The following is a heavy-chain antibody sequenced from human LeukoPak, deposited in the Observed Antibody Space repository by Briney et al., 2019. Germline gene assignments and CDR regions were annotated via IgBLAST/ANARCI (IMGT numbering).Heavy chain of an antibody. J-gene: IGHJ4*02. CDR1: GFTFSSYA. Sequence: HPGGSLRLSCAASGFTFSSYAMSWVRQAPGKGLEWVSAISGSGGSTYYADSVKGRFTISRDNSKNMLYLQMNSLRAEDTAVYYCAKEYYDSSGYPGYWGQGTLVTVSS. CDR3: AKEYYDSSGYPGY. D-gene: IGHD3-22*01. V-gene: IGHV3-23*01. CDR2: ISGSGGST.